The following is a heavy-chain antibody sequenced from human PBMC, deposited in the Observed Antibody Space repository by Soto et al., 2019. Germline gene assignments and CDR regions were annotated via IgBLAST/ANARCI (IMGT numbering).Heavy chain of an antibody. CDR1: GGSFSGYY. J-gene: IGHJ6*02. Sequence: PSETLSLTCAVYGGSFSGYYWSWIRQPPGKGLEWIGEINHSGSTNYNPSLKSRVTISVDTSKDQFSLKLGSVTAADTAVYYCARRGQWLVRGGYGMDVWGQGTTVTVSS. V-gene: IGHV4-34*01. CDR3: ARRGQWLVRGGYGMDV. CDR2: INHSGST. D-gene: IGHD6-19*01.